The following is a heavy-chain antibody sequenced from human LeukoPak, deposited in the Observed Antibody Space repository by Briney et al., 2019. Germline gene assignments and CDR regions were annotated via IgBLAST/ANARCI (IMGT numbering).Heavy chain of an antibody. CDR2: INAYNGNT. CDR3: ASNLDYYGSGSYPGTRGFDP. J-gene: IGHJ5*02. D-gene: IGHD3-10*01. Sequence: ASVKVSCKTSGYTFTYYVISWVRQAPGQGLEWMGWINAYNGNTNDAQKLQGRVTMTTDTSTSTAYMELRSLRSDDTAVYYCASNLDYYGSGSYPGTRGFDPWGQGTLVTVSS. V-gene: IGHV1-18*01. CDR1: GYTFTYYV.